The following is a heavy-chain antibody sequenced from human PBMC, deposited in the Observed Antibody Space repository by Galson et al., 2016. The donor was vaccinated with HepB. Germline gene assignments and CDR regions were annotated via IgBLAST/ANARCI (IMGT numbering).Heavy chain of an antibody. D-gene: IGHD3-3*01. CDR3: ARDTKEFWP. Sequence: SLRLSCASSGFSFSSYSMNWVRQAPGNGLEWVSTISRTSSYKHYADSVKGRFTISRDNAKNSLFLQINSLTVEDTAVYYCARDTKEFWPWGQGSLVTVSS. V-gene: IGHV3-21*01. J-gene: IGHJ5*02. CDR2: ISRTSSYK. CDR1: GFSFSSYS.